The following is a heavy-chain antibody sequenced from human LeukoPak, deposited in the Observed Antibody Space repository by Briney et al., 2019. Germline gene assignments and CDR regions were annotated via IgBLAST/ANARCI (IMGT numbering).Heavy chain of an antibody. CDR3: ARDKHNYGSGSYGYYYYGMDV. D-gene: IGHD3-10*01. Sequence: GGSLRLSCAASGFTFSSYGMHWVRQAPGKGLEWVAVIWYDGSNKYYADSVKGRFTISRDNSKNTLYLQMNSLRAEDTAVYYCARDKHNYGSGSYGYYYYGMDVWGQGTTVTVSS. CDR1: GFTFSSYG. CDR2: IWYDGSNK. V-gene: IGHV3-33*01. J-gene: IGHJ6*02.